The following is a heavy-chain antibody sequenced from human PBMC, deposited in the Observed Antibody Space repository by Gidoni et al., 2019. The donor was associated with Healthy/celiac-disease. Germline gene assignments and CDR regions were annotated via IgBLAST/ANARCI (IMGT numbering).Heavy chain of an antibody. CDR2: INHSGST. V-gene: IGHV4-34*01. Sequence: QVHLQQWGAGLLKPSETLSLTCAVYGGSFSGYYWRWLRQPPGKGLEWIGEINHSGSTNYNPSLKSRVTISVDTSKNQFSLKLSSVTAADTAVYYCAREEDYGSGPYAFDIWGQGTMVTVSS. CDR3: AREEDYGSGPYAFDI. CDR1: GGSFSGYY. J-gene: IGHJ3*02. D-gene: IGHD3-10*01.